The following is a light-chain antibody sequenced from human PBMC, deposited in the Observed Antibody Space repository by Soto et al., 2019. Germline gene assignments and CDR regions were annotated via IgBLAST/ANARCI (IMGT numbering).Light chain of an antibody. CDR3: QQHNNWPWT. Sequence: EIVMTQSPATLSVSPGERATLSCRASQSVSGYLAWYQQKPGQAPRLLIYDTSTRATGIPARFSGSGSGTEFTLTISSLQSEDFAVYCCQQHNNWPWTFGQGTKMEIK. J-gene: IGKJ1*01. V-gene: IGKV3-15*01. CDR1: QSVSGY. CDR2: DTS.